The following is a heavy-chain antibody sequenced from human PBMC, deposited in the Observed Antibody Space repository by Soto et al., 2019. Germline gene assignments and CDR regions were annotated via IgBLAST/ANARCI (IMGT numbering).Heavy chain of an antibody. J-gene: IGHJ1*01. CDR2: MNPNSGNT. V-gene: IGHV1-8*01. CDR1: GYTFTSYD. Sequence: ASVKVSCKASGYTFTSYDINWVRQATGQGREWMGWMNPNSGNTGYAQKFQGRGTMTRDTSIRTAYVELRSLRSDDTAVYYCARVGWDDAYYVSSGYGLNYYLHCGQGSRSTVPS. CDR3: ARVGWDDAYYVSSGYGLNYYLH. D-gene: IGHD3-22*01.